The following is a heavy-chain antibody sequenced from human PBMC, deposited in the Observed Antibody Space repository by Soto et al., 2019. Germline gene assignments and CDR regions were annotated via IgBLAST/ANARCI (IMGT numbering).Heavy chain of an antibody. V-gene: IGHV1-18*01. Sequence: QVQLVQSGAEVKRPGASVKVSCKASGYIFPSYGVSWVRQAPGQGLEWVGWISAHDGSTNCAPNVQGRVTMITETSTSIAYMELRSLRPDDTAMYYCARVGGNGWFADYWGQGTLVTVSS. D-gene: IGHD6-19*01. J-gene: IGHJ4*02. CDR3: ARVGGNGWFADY. CDR1: GYIFPSYG. CDR2: ISAHDGST.